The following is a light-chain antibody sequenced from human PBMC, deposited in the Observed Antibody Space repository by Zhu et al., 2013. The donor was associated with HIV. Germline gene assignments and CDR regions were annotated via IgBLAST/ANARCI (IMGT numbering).Light chain of an antibody. J-gene: IGKJ2*01. CDR1: QGIRND. V-gene: IGKV1-6*01. Sequence: AIQMTQSPSSLSAFVGDRVTITCRASQGIRNDLAWYQQKPGKAPKLLIYGASTLQSGVPSRFSGSGSGTDFTLSISRLQPEDFATYYCQQYNSYSLFTFGQGTKVTIK. CDR3: QQYNSYSLFT. CDR2: GAS.